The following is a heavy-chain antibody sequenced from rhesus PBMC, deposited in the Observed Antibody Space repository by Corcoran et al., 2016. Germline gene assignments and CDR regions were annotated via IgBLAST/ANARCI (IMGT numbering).Heavy chain of an antibody. CDR3: ARREYSSWSYDY. J-gene: IGHJ4*01. V-gene: IGHV4-99*01. CDR2: ISGSSGRT. Sequence: QVQLQESGPGLVKPSETLSLTCAVSGYSISSGYYWGWIRQPPGKGLENIGYISGSSGRTYYNPSLKSRVTISKDPSKNQFSLKLCSVTAADTAVYYCARREYSSWSYDYWGQGVLVTVSS. CDR1: GYSISSGYY. D-gene: IGHD6-13*01.